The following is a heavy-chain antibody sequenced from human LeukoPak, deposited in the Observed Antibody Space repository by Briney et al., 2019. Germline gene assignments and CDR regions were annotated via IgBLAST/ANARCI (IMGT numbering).Heavy chain of an antibody. Sequence: SETLSLTCTVSGGSISSGDYYSSWIRQPPGKGLEWIGYIYYSGSTYYNPSLKSRVTISVDTSKNQFSLKLSSVTAADTAVYYCARGDGWELLLFDYWGQGTLVTVSS. V-gene: IGHV4-30-4*01. CDR1: GGSISSGDYY. J-gene: IGHJ4*02. CDR2: IYYSGST. D-gene: IGHD1-26*01. CDR3: ARGDGWELLLFDY.